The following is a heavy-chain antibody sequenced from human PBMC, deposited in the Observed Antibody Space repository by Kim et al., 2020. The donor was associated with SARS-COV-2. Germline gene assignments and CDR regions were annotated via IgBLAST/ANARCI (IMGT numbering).Heavy chain of an antibody. CDR3: ARRVGYYYDSSGLEY. V-gene: IGHV4-39*01. Sequence: PSRKSRVTISVDTSKNQFSLKLSSVTAADTAVYYCARRVGYYYDSSGLEYWGQGTLVTVSS. D-gene: IGHD3-22*01. J-gene: IGHJ4*02.